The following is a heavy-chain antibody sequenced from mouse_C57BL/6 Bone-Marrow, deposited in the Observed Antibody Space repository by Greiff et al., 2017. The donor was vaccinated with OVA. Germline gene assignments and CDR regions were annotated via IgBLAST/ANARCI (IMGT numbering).Heavy chain of an antibody. CDR3: ARREKLLRPYYFDY. V-gene: IGHV1-82*01. CDR1: GYAFSSSW. Sequence: VQLQQSGPELVKPGASVKISCKASGYAFSSSWMNWVKQRPGKGLEWIGRIYPGAGDTNYNGKFKGKATLTADKSSSTAYMQLSSLTSEDSAVYFCARREKLLRPYYFDYWGQGTTLTVSS. J-gene: IGHJ2*01. D-gene: IGHD1-1*01. CDR2: IYPGAGDT.